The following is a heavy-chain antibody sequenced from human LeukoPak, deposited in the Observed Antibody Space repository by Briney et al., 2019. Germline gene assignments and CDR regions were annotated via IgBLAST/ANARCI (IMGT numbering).Heavy chain of an antibody. CDR3: ARGPLLRSSFTSRFDY. Sequence: PSETLSLTCTVSGGSISSSSYYWGWIRQPPGKGLEWIGSIYYSGSTYYNPSLKSRVTISVDTSKNQFSLKLSSVTAADTAVYYCARGPLLRSSFTSRFDYWGQGTLVTVSS. CDR2: IYYSGST. J-gene: IGHJ4*02. D-gene: IGHD4-17*01. CDR1: GGSISSSSYY. V-gene: IGHV4-39*01.